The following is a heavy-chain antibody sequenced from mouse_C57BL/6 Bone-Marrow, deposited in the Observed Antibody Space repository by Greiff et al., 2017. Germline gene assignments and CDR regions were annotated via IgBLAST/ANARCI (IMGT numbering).Heavy chain of an antibody. CDR2: IYPGGGST. V-gene: IGHV1-55*01. J-gene: IGHJ3*01. Sequence: QVQLQQPGAELVKPGASVKMSCKASGYTFTSYWITWVKQRPGQGLEWIGDIYPGGGSTNYTEKFKSKATLTVDTSSSTAYMQLSSLTSETSAVYYCALNCLVLAYWGQGTLVTVSA. CDR1: GYTFTSYW. D-gene: IGHD4-1*01. CDR3: ALNCLVLAY.